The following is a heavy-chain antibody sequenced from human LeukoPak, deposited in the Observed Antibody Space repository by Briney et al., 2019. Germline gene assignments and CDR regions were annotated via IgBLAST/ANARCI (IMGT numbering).Heavy chain of an antibody. Sequence: PSVTLSLTCTVSGGSISSYYWSWIRQPPGKGLEWIGYIYYSGSTNYNPSLKSRVTISVDTSKNQFSLKLSSVTAADTAVYYCASSYYDSSGPNYWGQGTLVTVSS. V-gene: IGHV4-59*01. J-gene: IGHJ4*02. CDR1: GGSISSYY. D-gene: IGHD3-22*01. CDR2: IYYSGST. CDR3: ASSYYDSSGPNY.